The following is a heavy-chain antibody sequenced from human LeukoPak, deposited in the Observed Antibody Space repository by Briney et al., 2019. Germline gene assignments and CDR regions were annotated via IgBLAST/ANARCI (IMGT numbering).Heavy chain of an antibody. D-gene: IGHD3-10*01. CDR3: ARDSNGSPRGMDV. CDR1: GYTFTCYG. Sequence: ASVKVSCKASGYTFTCYGISWVRQARGQGLEWMGWISAYNGNTRYAQKLQGRVTMTTDTSTSTAYMEPRSLRSDDTAVYYCARDSNGSPRGMDVWGKGTTVTVST. J-gene: IGHJ6*04. V-gene: IGHV1-18*04. CDR2: ISAYNGNT.